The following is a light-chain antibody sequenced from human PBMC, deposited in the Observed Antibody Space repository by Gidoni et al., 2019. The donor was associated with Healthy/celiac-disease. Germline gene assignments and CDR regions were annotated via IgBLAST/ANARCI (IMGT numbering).Light chain of an antibody. V-gene: IGKV3-15*01. CDR3: QQYNNWPGST. CDR1: QSVSSN. J-gene: IGKJ4*01. Sequence: EIVMTQSPATLSVSPGESASLSCRASQSVSSNLAWYQQKPGQAPRLLLYGASTRATGIPARFSGSGSGTEFTLTISSLQSEDFAVYYCQQYNNWPGSTFXGXTKVEIK. CDR2: GAS.